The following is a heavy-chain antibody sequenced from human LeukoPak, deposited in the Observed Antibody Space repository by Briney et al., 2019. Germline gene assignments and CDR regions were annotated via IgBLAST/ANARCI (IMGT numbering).Heavy chain of an antibody. CDR1: GFTFSSNS. V-gene: IGHV3-30*18. Sequence: GGSLRLSCAASGFTFSSNSMNWVRQAPGKGLEWVAVISYDGSNKYYADSVKGRFTISRDNSKNTLYLQMNSLRAEDTAVYYCAKDLEDNYGMDVWGQGTTVTVSS. CDR3: AKDLEDNYGMDV. D-gene: IGHD1-1*01. CDR2: ISYDGSNK. J-gene: IGHJ6*02.